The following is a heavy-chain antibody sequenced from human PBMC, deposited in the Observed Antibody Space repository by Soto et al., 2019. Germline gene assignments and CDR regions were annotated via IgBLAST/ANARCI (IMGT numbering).Heavy chain of an antibody. CDR3: ARDHRGGTDAFDI. D-gene: IGHD2-15*01. Sequence: QVQLVQSGAEVKKPGASVKVSCKASGYTFTSFGISWVRQAPGQGLEWMGWISAYNGNTNYAENLQGRVTMTTDTSTSTAYMELRSLRADDAAVYYCARDHRGGTDAFDIWGQGTMVTVSS. V-gene: IGHV1-18*01. CDR1: GYTFTSFG. CDR2: ISAYNGNT. J-gene: IGHJ3*02.